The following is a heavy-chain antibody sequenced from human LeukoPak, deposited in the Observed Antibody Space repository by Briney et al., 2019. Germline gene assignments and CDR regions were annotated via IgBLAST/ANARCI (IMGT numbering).Heavy chain of an antibody. CDR3: ARENYGDYGGDWFDP. CDR2: IYYSGST. Sequence: PSETLSLTCTVSGGSISSSSYYWGWIRQPPGKGLEWIGSIYYSGSTYYNPSLKSRVTISVDTSKNQFSLKLSSVTAADTAVYYCARENYGDYGGDWFDPWGQGTLVTVSS. D-gene: IGHD4-17*01. CDR1: GGSISSSSYY. V-gene: IGHV4-39*07. J-gene: IGHJ5*02.